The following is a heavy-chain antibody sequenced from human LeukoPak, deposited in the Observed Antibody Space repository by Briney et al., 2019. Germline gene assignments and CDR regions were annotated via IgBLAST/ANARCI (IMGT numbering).Heavy chain of an antibody. D-gene: IGHD3-10*01. J-gene: IGHJ3*02. Sequence: ASVKVSCKVSGYTLTELSMHWVRQAPGKGLAWMGGFDPEDGETIYAQKFQGRVTMTEDTSTDTAYMELSSLRSEDTAVYYCATQGVRGVRDAFDIWGQGTMVTVSS. CDR1: GYTLTELS. CDR3: ATQGVRGVRDAFDI. CDR2: FDPEDGET. V-gene: IGHV1-24*01.